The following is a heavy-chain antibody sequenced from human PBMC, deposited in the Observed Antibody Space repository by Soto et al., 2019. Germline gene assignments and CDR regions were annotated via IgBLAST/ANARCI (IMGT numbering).Heavy chain of an antibody. CDR2: IIPIFGTA. CDR1: GGTFSSYA. D-gene: IGHD5-18*01. J-gene: IGHJ4*02. CDR3: AGGTAMAHTSGFDY. Sequence: QVQLVQSGAEVKKPGSSVKVSCKASGGTFSSYAISWVRQAPGQGLEWMGGIIPIFGTANYAQKFQGRVTITADKSTSTAYMELSSLISEDTAVYYCAGGTAMAHTSGFDYWGQGTLVTVSS. V-gene: IGHV1-69*06.